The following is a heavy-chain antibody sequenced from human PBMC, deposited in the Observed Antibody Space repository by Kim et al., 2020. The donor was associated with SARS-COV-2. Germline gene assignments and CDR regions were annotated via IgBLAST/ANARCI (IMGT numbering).Heavy chain of an antibody. V-gene: IGHV4-34*01. D-gene: IGHD1-26*01. CDR1: GGSFSDFY. CDR3: GWGSKGGGSYLNY. J-gene: IGHJ2*01. CDR2: INHSGST. Sequence: SETLSLTCAVYGGSFSDFYWNWIRQSPGKGLEWIGEINHSGSTTYNPSLMSRVTISVDTSKSQFSLKLNSVTAAATGVDYCGWGSKGGGSYLNYGGR.